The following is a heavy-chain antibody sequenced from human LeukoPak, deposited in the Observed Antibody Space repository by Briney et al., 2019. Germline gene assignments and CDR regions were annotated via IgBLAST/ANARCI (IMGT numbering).Heavy chain of an antibody. V-gene: IGHV3-23*01. D-gene: IGHD4-23*01. CDR3: ATNYGGKGYYFDY. Sequence: PGGSLRLSCAASGFTFHNNGMSWVRQAPGKGLEWVSAISGSGGSTYYADSVKGRFTISRDNSKNTLYLQMNSLRAEDTAVYYCATNYGGKGYYFDYWGQGTLVTVSS. CDR2: ISGSGGST. CDR1: GFTFHNNG. J-gene: IGHJ4*02.